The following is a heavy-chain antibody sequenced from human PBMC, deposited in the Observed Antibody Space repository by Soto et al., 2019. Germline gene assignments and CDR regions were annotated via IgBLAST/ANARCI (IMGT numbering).Heavy chain of an antibody. D-gene: IGHD3-10*01. CDR2: VYPEDSDT. V-gene: IGHV5-51*01. CDR3: ARCKGDGSGSRWFDP. J-gene: IGHJ5*02. CDR1: GFTSYW. Sequence: PGESLKISCRGSGFTSYWIAWVRQVPGRGLEWMGIVYPEDSDTVYSPSFQGQVTISVDKSTTTAYLHWSSLKASDSAMYYCARCKGDGSGSRWFDPWGQGNLVTVSS.